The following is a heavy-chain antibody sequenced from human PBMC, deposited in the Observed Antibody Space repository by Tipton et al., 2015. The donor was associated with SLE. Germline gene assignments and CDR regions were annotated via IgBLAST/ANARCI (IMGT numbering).Heavy chain of an antibody. CDR3: ARGRSNNHDYQAPNGFDP. Sequence: TLSLTCTVSGGSISSGSYYWSWIRQPAGKGLEGIGRIYTSGSTNYNPSLKSRLTISADTSKNQFSLKPSSGTAADTAVYYCARGRSNNHDYQAPNGFDPWGQGTLVTVSS. CDR1: GGSISSGSYY. V-gene: IGHV4-61*02. J-gene: IGHJ5*02. CDR2: IYTSGST. D-gene: IGHD1-14*01.